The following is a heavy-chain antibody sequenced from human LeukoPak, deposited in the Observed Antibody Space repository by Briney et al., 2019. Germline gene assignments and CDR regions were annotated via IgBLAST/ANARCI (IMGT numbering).Heavy chain of an antibody. CDR3: ARDSILLWFGEPYYGIDV. D-gene: IGHD3-10*01. V-gene: IGHV3-7*01. CDR2: IKQDGSEK. J-gene: IGHJ6*02. CDR1: GFTFSSYW. Sequence: PGGSLRLSCAASGFTFSSYWMSWVRQAPGKGLEWVANIKQDGSEKYYVDSVKGRFTISRDNAKNSLYLQMNSLRAEDTAVYYCARDSILLWFGEPYYGIDVWGQGTTVTVSS.